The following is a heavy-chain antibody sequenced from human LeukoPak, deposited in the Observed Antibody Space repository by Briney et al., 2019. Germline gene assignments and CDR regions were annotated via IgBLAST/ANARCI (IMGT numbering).Heavy chain of an antibody. CDR3: SKAYYDSTGYYGY. Sequence: GGSLRLSCAASGFTFSSYAMSWVRQAPGKGLEWVSTISGSGGSTYYADSVKGRFTISRDNSKNTLYLQMNSLRAEDTAVYYCSKAYYDSTGYYGYWGQGTLVTVSS. V-gene: IGHV3-23*01. CDR1: GFTFSSYA. D-gene: IGHD3-22*01. J-gene: IGHJ4*02. CDR2: ISGSGGST.